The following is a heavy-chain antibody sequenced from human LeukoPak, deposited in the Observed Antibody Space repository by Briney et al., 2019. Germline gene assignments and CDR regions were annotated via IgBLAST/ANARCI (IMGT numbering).Heavy chain of an antibody. Sequence: ASVKVSCKASGYTFTSYYMHWVRQAPGQGREWMGIINPSGGSTSYAQKFQGRVTMTRDMSTSTVYMELSSLRSEDTAVYYCARGDAKGWFDPWGQGTLVTVSS. J-gene: IGHJ5*02. CDR2: INPSGGST. D-gene: IGHD5-24*01. CDR1: GYTFTSYY. V-gene: IGHV1-46*01. CDR3: ARGDAKGWFDP.